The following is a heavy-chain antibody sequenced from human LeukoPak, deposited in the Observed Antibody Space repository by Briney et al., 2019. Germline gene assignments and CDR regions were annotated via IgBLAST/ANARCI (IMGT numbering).Heavy chain of an antibody. D-gene: IGHD5-12*01. CDR3: ARDSLYSGYDTIHFDY. CDR2: ISAYNGNT. CDR1: GYTFTSYG. Sequence: ASVKVSCKASGYTFTSYGISWVRQAPGQGLEWMGWISAYNGNTNYAQKLQGRVTMTTDTSTSTAYMELRSLRSDDTAVHYCARDSLYSGYDTIHFDYWGQGILVTVSS. J-gene: IGHJ4*02. V-gene: IGHV1-18*01.